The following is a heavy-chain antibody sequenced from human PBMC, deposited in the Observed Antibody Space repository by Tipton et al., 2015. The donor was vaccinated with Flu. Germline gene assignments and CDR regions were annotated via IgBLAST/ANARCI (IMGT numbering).Heavy chain of an antibody. CDR3: ARGEADPGYSGYDYLSYFDY. CDR2: ISAYNGNT. Sequence: QLVQSGAEVKKPGASVKVSCKASGHTFTSYGISWVRQAPGQGLEWMGWISAYNGNTNYAQKLQGRVTMTTDTSTSTAYMELRSLRSDDTAVYYCARGEADPGYSGYDYLSYFDYWGQGTLVTVSS. CDR1: GHTFTSYG. V-gene: IGHV1-18*04. J-gene: IGHJ4*02. D-gene: IGHD5-12*01.